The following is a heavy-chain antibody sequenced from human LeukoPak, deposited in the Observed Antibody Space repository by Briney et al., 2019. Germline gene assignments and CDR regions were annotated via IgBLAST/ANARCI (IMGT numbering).Heavy chain of an antibody. CDR2: INHSGST. CDR1: GGSFSGYF. V-gene: IGHV4-34*01. Sequence: PSETLSLTCAVYGGSFSGYFWNWIRQSPGKGLEWIGEINHSGSTNYNPSLKSRVTISVDTSKNQFSLKLSSVTAADTAVYYCARAPGGYVLYYFDYWGQGTLVTVSS. CDR3: ARAPGGYVLYYFDY. J-gene: IGHJ4*02. D-gene: IGHD5-12*01.